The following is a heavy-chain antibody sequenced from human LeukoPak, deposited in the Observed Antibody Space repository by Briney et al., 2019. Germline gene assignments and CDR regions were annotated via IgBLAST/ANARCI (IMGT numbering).Heavy chain of an antibody. V-gene: IGHV3-11*04. CDR2: ISSSGITI. CDR3: ARDSAGNDY. J-gene: IGHJ4*02. CDR1: GFIFSDYY. Sequence: PGGSLRLSCAASGFIFSDYYMTWIRQAPGKGLEWVSSISSSGITIHYADSVKGRFTISRDNAKNSLYLQMNSLRAEDTAMYYCARDSAGNDYWGQGTLVTVSS. D-gene: IGHD6-13*01.